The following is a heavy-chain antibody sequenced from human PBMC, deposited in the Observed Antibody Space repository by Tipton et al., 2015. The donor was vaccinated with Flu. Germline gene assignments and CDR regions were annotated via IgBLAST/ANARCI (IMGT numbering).Heavy chain of an antibody. J-gene: IGHJ4*02. D-gene: IGHD5-18*01. CDR1: GASISSGGYY. Sequence: LRLSCSVSGASISSGGYYWSWIRQHPGKGLEWIGYIHYSGSTYYNPSLRSRVTISVDTAKNQFSLNLSPLTAADTAVYYCARDEDTSMGTHWGQGTLVTVSS. V-gene: IGHV4-31*03. CDR2: IHYSGST. CDR3: ARDEDTSMGTH.